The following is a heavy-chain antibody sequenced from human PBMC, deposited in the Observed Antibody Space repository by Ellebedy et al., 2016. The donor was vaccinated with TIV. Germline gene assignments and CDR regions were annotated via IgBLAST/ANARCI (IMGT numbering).Heavy chain of an antibody. CDR3: ARDPYSSGWSAIGYFDL. CDR1: GFVFSSYT. J-gene: IGHJ4*02. CDR2: TSFDGKNK. D-gene: IGHD6-19*01. Sequence: GESLKISCAASGFVFSSYTMWLVRQTPGKGLEWVAVTSFDGKNKHYADPVKGRFTISRDNYQNTLYLHMHSLRDEDTAVYYCARDPYSSGWSAIGYFDLWGQGALVTVSS. V-gene: IGHV3-30*04.